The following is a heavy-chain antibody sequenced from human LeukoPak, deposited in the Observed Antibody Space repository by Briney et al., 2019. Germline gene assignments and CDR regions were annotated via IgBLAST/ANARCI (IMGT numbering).Heavy chain of an antibody. CDR2: IYYSGST. CDR3: ARRRGIAAAGGDWFDP. Sequence: SETLSLTCTVSGGSISSYYWSWIRQPPGKGLEWIGYIYYSGSTNYNPSLKSRVTISVDTSKNQFSLKLSSVTAADTAAYYCARRRGIAAAGGDWFDPWGRGTLVTVSS. CDR1: GGSISSYY. J-gene: IGHJ5*02. V-gene: IGHV4-59*08. D-gene: IGHD6-13*01.